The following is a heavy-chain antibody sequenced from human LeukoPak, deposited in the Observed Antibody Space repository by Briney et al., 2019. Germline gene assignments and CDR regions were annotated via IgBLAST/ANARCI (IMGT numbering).Heavy chain of an antibody. Sequence: GASVKVSCKASGGTFSSYAISWVRQAPGQGLEWMGRIIPILGIANYAQKFQGRVTITADKSTSTAYMELSSLRSEDSAVYYCARVKYNWNDIFENWFDPWGQGTLVTVSS. J-gene: IGHJ5*02. CDR2: IIPILGIA. CDR3: ARVKYNWNDIFENWFDP. CDR1: GGTFSSYA. D-gene: IGHD1-1*01. V-gene: IGHV1-69*04.